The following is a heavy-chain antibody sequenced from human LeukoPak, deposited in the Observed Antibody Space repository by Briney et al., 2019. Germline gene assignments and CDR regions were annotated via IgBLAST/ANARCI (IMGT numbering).Heavy chain of an antibody. CDR2: IRAKTNGGTT. J-gene: IGHJ3*02. Sequence: PGGSLRLSCAASGFTFSSYSMNWVRQAPGKGLQWVGRIRAKTNGGTTDYTAPVKGRFIISRDDSQSTLYLQMNSLKSEDKAVYSEGFTYGYHAIDNWGQGTMVTVSS. V-gene: IGHV3-15*01. CDR3: GFTYGYHAIDN. D-gene: IGHD5-18*01. CDR1: GFTFSSYS.